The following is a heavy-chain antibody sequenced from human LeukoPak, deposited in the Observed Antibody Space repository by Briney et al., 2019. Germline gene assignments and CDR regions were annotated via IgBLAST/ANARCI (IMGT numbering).Heavy chain of an antibody. J-gene: IGHJ4*02. D-gene: IGHD6-13*01. Sequence: GGSLRLSCAASGFTFSTNYMSWVRQAPGKGLEWVAFIRYDGSDKYYADSVKGRFTISRDNSKNTLYLQMNSLRADDTAVYYCAKERDSSSWSDYWGQGTLVTVSS. CDR2: IRYDGSDK. CDR3: AKERDSSSWSDY. CDR1: GFTFSTNY. V-gene: IGHV3-30*02.